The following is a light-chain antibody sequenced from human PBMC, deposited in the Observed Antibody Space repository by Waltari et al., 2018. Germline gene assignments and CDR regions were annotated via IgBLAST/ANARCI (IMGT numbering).Light chain of an antibody. CDR3: SSYTTSSAPGV. J-gene: IGLJ1*01. CDR1: DSDVGPYDF. V-gene: IGLV2-14*01. CDR2: EVS. Sequence: QSALTQPASVSGSTGQSITISCPGTDSDVGPYDFVSWYQQHPGKAPHLIIYEVSNRPSGISNRFSASKSGNTASLTISGLQAEDEADYYCSSYTTSSAPGVFGTGTRVTV.